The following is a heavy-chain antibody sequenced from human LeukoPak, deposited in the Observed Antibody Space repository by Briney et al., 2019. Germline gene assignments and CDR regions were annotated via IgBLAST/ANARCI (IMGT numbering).Heavy chain of an antibody. CDR3: ARPRSSSGWDGDFDY. CDR2: IYSSGST. CDR1: GGSISNYY. J-gene: IGHJ4*02. V-gene: IGHV4-4*07. Sequence: SETLSLTCTVSGGSISNYYWSWVRQPAGKGLEWIGRIYSSGSTNYNPSLKSRVTMSVETSKNQFSLKLGSVTAADTAMYYCARPRSSSGWDGDFDYWGQGTLVTVSS. D-gene: IGHD6-19*01.